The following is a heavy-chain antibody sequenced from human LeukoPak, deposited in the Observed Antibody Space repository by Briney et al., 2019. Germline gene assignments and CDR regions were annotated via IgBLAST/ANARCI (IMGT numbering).Heavy chain of an antibody. D-gene: IGHD1-26*01. Sequence: SETLSLTCTVSGSSINLFYWGWIRQPPGKGLEWIGDIYYSGSTNYNPSLKSRVTISVDTSKNQFSLRLSSVTAADTAVYYSARLASGSYGPLTPFDYWGQGTLVTVSS. J-gene: IGHJ4*02. CDR2: IYYSGST. V-gene: IGHV4-59*08. CDR3: ARLASGSYGPLTPFDY. CDR1: GSSINLFY.